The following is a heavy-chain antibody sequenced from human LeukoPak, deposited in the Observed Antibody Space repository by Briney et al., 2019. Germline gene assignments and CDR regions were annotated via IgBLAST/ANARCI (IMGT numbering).Heavy chain of an antibody. CDR1: GGSFSGYY. CDR2: INHSGST. J-gene: IGHJ4*02. D-gene: IGHD2-21*01. Sequence: PSETLSLTCAVYGGSFSGYYWSWIRQPPGKGLEWIGEINHSGSTNYNPSLKSRVTISVDTSKNQFSLKLSSVTAADTAVYYCARHSQNDSSFDYWGQGTLVTVSS. V-gene: IGHV4-34*01. CDR3: ARHSQNDSSFDY.